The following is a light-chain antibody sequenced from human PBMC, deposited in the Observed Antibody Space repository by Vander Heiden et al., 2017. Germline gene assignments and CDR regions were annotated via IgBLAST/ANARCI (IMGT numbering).Light chain of an antibody. J-gene: IGKJ1*01. CDR3: QQYYSYRQTWT. CDR1: QGISSY. CDR2: AAS. Sequence: AIRMTQSPSSFSASAGDRVTITCRASQGISSYLAWYQQKPGKAPKLLIYAASTLQSGVPSRFSGSGSGTDFTLTISCLQSEDLATYYCQQYYSYRQTWTFGQGTKVEIK. V-gene: IGKV1-8*01.